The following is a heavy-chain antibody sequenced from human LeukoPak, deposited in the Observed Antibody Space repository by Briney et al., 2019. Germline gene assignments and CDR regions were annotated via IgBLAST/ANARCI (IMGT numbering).Heavy chain of an antibody. CDR3: ARGDCSSTSCLYYYYCYMDV. CDR1: GGSISSYY. CDR2: IYYSGST. D-gene: IGHD2-2*01. J-gene: IGHJ6*03. V-gene: IGHV4-59*01. Sequence: SETLSLTCTVSGGSISSYYWSWIRQPPGKGLEWIGYIYYSGSTNYNPSLKSRVTISVDTSKNQFSLKLSSVTAADTAVYYCARGDCSSTSCLYYYYCYMDVWGKGTTVTVSS.